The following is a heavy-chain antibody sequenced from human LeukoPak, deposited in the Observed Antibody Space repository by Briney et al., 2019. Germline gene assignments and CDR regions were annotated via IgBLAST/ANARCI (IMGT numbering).Heavy chain of an antibody. V-gene: IGHV4-4*07. CDR3: ARWHMNSQDV. J-gene: IGHJ6*02. CDR2: IYVGGST. Sequence: SSETLSLICSVWDRSLCYYYERWMRQPAGGGLEWIVLIYVGGSTNYSPSIKSRVSMSLDKSKNQLSLKLISVSAADAAVYYCARWHMNSQDVWGRGTAVTVS. CDR1: DRSLCYYY. D-gene: IGHD4-23*01.